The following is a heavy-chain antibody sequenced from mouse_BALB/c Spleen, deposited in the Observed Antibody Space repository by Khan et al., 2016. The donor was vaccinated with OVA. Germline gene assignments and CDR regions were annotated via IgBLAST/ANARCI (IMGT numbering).Heavy chain of an antibody. Sequence: QVRLQQSGAELARPGASVKMSCKASGYIFTSYMMHWVKQRPGQGLEWIGDINPSSGYNNYNQKFKDKATLTADKSSSTAYMQLSSLTSEDSAGYYGARGGYGSFGYWGQGTLVTVSA. CDR2: INPSSGYN. V-gene: IGHV1-4*01. CDR1: GYIFTSYM. J-gene: IGHJ3*01. CDR3: ARGGYGSFGY. D-gene: IGHD1-1*01.